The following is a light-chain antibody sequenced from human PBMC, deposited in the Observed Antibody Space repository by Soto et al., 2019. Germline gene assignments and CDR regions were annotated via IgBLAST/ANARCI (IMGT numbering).Light chain of an antibody. CDR3: QQYSSSHVT. CDR1: QSVSSSY. V-gene: IGKV3-20*01. J-gene: IGKJ1*01. CDR2: GAS. Sequence: EIVLTQSPGTLSLSPGERATLSCRANQSVSSSYLAWYQQKPGQTPRLLLYGASSRATGIPDRFSGSGSGTDFTLTISRLEPEDFAVYYCQQYSSSHVTFGEGTKVEIK.